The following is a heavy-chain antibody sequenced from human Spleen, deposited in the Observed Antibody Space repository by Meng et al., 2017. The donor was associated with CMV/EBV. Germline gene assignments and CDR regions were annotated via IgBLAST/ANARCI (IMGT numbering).Heavy chain of an antibody. V-gene: IGHV3-21*01. D-gene: IGHD1-20*01. CDR3: ARKGNWIDY. Sequence: RLSGAASGFTCSAYGMNGVRQAPGEGLEWVSSISRSGNYIYYADSVKGRFTISRDNAKNSLYLQMNSLRADDTAVYYCARKGNWIDYWGQGTLVTVSS. CDR1: GFTCSAYG. CDR2: ISRSGNYI. J-gene: IGHJ4*02.